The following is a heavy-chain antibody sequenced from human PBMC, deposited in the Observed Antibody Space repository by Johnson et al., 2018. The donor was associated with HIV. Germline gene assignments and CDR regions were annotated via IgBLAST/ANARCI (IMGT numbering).Heavy chain of an antibody. CDR2: ISYAGSNK. J-gene: IGHJ3*02. V-gene: IGHV3-30*04. CDR1: RFTFSSYA. Sequence: QVQLVESGGGVVQPGRSLRLSCAASRFTFSSYAMHWVRQAPGKGLEWVAIISYAGSNKNYADSVKGRFTVSRDNSKNTLFLQMNGLRAEDTAVYYCAREGRTGPDTFDIWGQGTMLTVSS. CDR3: AREGRTGPDTFDI.